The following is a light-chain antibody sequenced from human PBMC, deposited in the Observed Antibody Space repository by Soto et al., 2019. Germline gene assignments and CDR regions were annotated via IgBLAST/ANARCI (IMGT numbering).Light chain of an antibody. V-gene: IGLV2-14*01. CDR1: RDVGGYNY. CDR3: SSYTNSNTLV. J-gene: IGLJ1*01. CDR2: DVS. Sequence: QSVLTQPASVSGSAVQSITIACTGRDVGGYNYVSWYQQHPGKAPKLMIYDVSNRPSGVSNRFSGSKSGNTASLTISGLQVEDEADYYCSSYTNSNTLVFGTGTNVTV.